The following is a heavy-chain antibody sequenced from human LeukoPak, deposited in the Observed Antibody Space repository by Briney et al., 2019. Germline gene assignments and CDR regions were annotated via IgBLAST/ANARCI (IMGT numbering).Heavy chain of an antibody. Sequence: SETLSLTCAVYGGSFSGYYWSWIRQPPGKGLEWIGEINHSGSTNYNPSLKSRVTISVDTSKNQFSLKLSSVTAADTAVYYCARRPSPQYCSSTSCYGAYNWFDPWGQGTLVTVSS. CDR1: GGSFSGYY. CDR2: INHSGST. J-gene: IGHJ5*02. CDR3: ARRPSPQYCSSTSCYGAYNWFDP. V-gene: IGHV4-34*01. D-gene: IGHD2-2*01.